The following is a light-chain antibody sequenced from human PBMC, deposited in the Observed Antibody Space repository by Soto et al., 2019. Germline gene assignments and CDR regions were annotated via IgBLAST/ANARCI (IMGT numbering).Light chain of an antibody. CDR1: QSVSSSY. V-gene: IGKV3-20*01. J-gene: IGKJ1*01. Sequence: LTQSPRTLSLSPGERATLSCRASQSVSSSYLAWYQQKPGQAPRLLIYGASSRATGIPDRFSGSGSGTDFTLTISRLEPEDFAVYYCQQYGSATWTFGQGTKVDIK. CDR2: GAS. CDR3: QQYGSATWT.